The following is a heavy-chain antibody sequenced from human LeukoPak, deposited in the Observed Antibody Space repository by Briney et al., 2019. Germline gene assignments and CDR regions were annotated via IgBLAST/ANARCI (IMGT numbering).Heavy chain of an antibody. V-gene: IGHV4-34*01. CDR2: INHSGST. CDR3: ARGEDAAMVTFDY. J-gene: IGHJ4*02. Sequence: SSETLSLTCAVYGGSFSGYYWSWIRQPPGKGLEWIGEINHSGSTNYNPSLKSRVTISVDTSKNQFSLKLSSVTAADTAAYYCARGEDAAMVTFDYWGQGTLVTISS. CDR1: GGSFSGYY. D-gene: IGHD5-18*01.